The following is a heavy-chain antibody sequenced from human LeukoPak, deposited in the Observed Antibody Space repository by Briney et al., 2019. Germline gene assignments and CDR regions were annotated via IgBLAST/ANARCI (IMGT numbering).Heavy chain of an antibody. CDR1: GYTFTVYY. CDR2: INPNTAGT. Sequence: ASVTVSCTSSGYTFTVYYFHWVRQAPGQGLEWMGWINPNTAGTNYAQKFLGGVTLTWDTSISTAYMELTRLTSDDTAVYYCATSAGDYRAGHYYYMGVWGKGTSVTVSS. D-gene: IGHD4-11*01. CDR3: ATSAGDYRAGHYYYMGV. V-gene: IGHV1-2*02. J-gene: IGHJ6*03.